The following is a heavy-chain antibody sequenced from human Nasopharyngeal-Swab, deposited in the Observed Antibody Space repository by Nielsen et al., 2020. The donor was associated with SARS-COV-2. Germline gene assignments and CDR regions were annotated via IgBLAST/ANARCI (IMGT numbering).Heavy chain of an antibody. Sequence: GESLKISCAASGFTFSDYAMTWVRQAPGKGLEWVSIISDSGGMTKYADSVKGRFTISRDNSKNKLYLQMNSLRAEDTAVYYCAKEEYCSGRSCSYLDYWGQGTLVTVSS. V-gene: IGHV3-23*01. CDR2: ISDSGGMT. CDR1: GFTFSDYA. D-gene: IGHD2-15*01. J-gene: IGHJ4*02. CDR3: AKEEYCSGRSCSYLDY.